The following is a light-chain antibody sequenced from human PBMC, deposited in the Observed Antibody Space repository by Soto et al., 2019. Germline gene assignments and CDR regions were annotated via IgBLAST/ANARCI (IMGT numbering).Light chain of an antibody. CDR3: QHYNSYSEA. Sequence: ELVIAQSPATLSVSSGGQATLSCRASQSISSALAWYQQKPGKAPRLLISGASTRASGIPARFSGSGSGTEFTLTISSLQPDDFATYSCQHYNSYSEAFGQGTKVDIK. CDR2: GAS. V-gene: IGKV3-15*01. J-gene: IGKJ1*01. CDR1: QSISSA.